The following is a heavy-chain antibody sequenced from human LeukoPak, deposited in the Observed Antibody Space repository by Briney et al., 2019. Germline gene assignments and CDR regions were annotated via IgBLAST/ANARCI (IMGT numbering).Heavy chain of an antibody. J-gene: IGHJ5*02. D-gene: IGHD2-2*01. CDR2: INHSGST. Sequence: SATLSLTCAVYGGSFRGYYWSWIRQPPGKGLAWIGEINHSGSTNYNPSLKSRVTISVDTSKNQFSLKLSSVTAADTAVYYCAGDLVVPAAFNWFDPWGQGTLVTVSS. CDR1: GGSFRGYY. CDR3: AGDLVVPAAFNWFDP. V-gene: IGHV4-34*01.